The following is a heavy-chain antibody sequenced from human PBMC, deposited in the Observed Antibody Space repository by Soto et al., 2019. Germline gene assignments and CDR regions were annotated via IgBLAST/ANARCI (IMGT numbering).Heavy chain of an antibody. CDR3: ARKQLWSRRFDP. Sequence: QVQLQQWGAGLLKPSETLSLTCAVYGGSFSGYYWSWIRQPPGKGLEWIGEINHSGSTNYNPSLKSRVTISVDTSKNQFSLKLSSVTAADTAVYYCARKQLWSRRFDPWGQGTLVTVSS. J-gene: IGHJ5*02. V-gene: IGHV4-34*01. D-gene: IGHD5-18*01. CDR2: INHSGST. CDR1: GGSFSGYY.